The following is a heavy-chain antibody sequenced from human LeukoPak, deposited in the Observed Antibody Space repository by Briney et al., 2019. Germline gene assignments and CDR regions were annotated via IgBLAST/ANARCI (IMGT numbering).Heavy chain of an antibody. D-gene: IGHD3-10*01. CDR2: TYYRSKWYN. V-gene: IGHV6-1*01. CDR1: GDSVSSNTAA. J-gene: IGHJ4*02. Sequence: SQTLSLTCAISGDSVSSNTAAWNWIRQSPSRGLEWLGRTYYRSKWYNDYAVSVKGRITINPDTSKNQFSLKLSSVTAADTAVYYCARGDGSGSYPYFDYWGQGTLVTVSS. CDR3: ARGDGSGSYPYFDY.